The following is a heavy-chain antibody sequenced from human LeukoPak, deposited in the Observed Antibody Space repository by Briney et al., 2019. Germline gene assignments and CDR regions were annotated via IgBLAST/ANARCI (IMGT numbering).Heavy chain of an antibody. D-gene: IGHD1-7*01. CDR2: IKQDGSEK. CDR1: GFTFSSYW. V-gene: IGHV3-7*01. Sequence: GGSLRLSCAASGFTFSSYWMSWVRQAPGKGLEWVANIKQDGSEKYYVDSVKGRFTISRDNAKNSLYLQMNSLRAEDTAVYYCAREIPNWNYGYFDYWGQGTLVTVSS. J-gene: IGHJ4*02. CDR3: AREIPNWNYGYFDY.